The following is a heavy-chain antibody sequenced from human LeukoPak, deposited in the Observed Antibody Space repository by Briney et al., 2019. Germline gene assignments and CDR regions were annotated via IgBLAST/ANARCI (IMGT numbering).Heavy chain of an antibody. CDR1: ESRFIDYW. CDR2: IYPADSDT. V-gene: IGHV5-51*01. CDR3: AISSRRERPDAFDI. Sequence: GASLKISCQGSESRFIDYWIGWVRQRPGKGLEWMRTIYPADSDTRNSPSFQGQVTISVDKSISTAYLQWSRLKASDTAMYYWAISSRRERPDAFDIWGQGTMVTVSS. J-gene: IGHJ3*02. D-gene: IGHD1-1*01.